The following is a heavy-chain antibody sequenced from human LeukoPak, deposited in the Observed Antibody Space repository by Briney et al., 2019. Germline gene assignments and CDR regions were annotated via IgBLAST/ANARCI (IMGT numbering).Heavy chain of an antibody. Sequence: GGSLRLSCAASGFTVSSNYMTWVRLAPGKGLEWVSIIYSGGSTSYADSVMGRFAISRDNSENTLYLQMNSLRAEDTAVYYCARGHYPLYGFDVWSQGTMVTVSS. CDR3: ARGHYPLYGFDV. J-gene: IGHJ3*01. D-gene: IGHD3-10*01. CDR2: IYSGGST. CDR1: GFTVSSNY. V-gene: IGHV3-53*01.